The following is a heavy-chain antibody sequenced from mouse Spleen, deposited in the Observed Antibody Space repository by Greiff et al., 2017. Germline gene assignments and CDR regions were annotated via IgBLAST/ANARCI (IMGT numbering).Heavy chain of an antibody. J-gene: IGHJ1*01. Sequence: EVQVVESGGGLVQPGGSLKLSCAASGFTFSSYGMSWVRQTPDKRLELVATINSNGGSTYYPDSVKGRFTISRDNAKNTLYLQMSSLKSEDTAMYYCARDAELGRYFDVWGAGTTVTVSS. CDR3: ARDAELGRYFDV. D-gene: IGHD4-1*01. V-gene: IGHV5-6-3*01. CDR2: INSNGGST. CDR1: GFTFSSYG.